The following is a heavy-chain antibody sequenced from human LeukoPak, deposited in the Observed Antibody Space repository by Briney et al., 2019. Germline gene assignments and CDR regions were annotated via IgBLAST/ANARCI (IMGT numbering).Heavy chain of an antibody. V-gene: IGHV3-23*01. Sequence: GGSLRLSCAASGFNFRDAAMTWVRQAPGKGLEWVSLIGPVGDSPFYADSVKGRFTISRDNSKNTLYLQMNSLRAEDTAVYYCARDSGSSGYYLEYFQHWGQGTLVTVSS. CDR2: IGPVGDSP. CDR3: ARDSGSSGYYLEYFQH. D-gene: IGHD3-22*01. CDR1: GFNFRDAA. J-gene: IGHJ1*01.